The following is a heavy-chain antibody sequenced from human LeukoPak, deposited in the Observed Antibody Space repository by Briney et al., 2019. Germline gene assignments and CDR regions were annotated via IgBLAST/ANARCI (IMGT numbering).Heavy chain of an antibody. CDR2: INPSGGST. V-gene: IGHV1-46*01. Sequence: ASVKVSCKASGYTFTSYYMHWVRQAPGQGLEWMGIINPSGGSTSYAQKFQGRVTMTRDTSTSTVYMELSSLRSEDTAVYYCAREAWFGELLYYYYGMDVWGQGTTVTVFS. CDR1: GYTFTSYY. J-gene: IGHJ6*02. D-gene: IGHD3-10*01. CDR3: AREAWFGELLYYYYGMDV.